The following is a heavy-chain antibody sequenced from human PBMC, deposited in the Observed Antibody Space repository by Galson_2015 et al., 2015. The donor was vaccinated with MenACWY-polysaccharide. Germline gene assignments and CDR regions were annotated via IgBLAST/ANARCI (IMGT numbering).Heavy chain of an antibody. CDR3: ARRSLDNWYFDL. D-gene: IGHD1-1*01. J-gene: IGHJ2*01. CDR1: GFTFTDYY. Sequence: SLRLSCAASGFTFTDYYMSWIRQAPGKGLEWVSYTSHSGETTYSADSVQGRFTISRDNARNSLYLQMHSLRAEDTAIYYCARRSLDNWYFDLWGRGTLVIVSS. V-gene: IGHV3-11*01. CDR2: TSHSGETT.